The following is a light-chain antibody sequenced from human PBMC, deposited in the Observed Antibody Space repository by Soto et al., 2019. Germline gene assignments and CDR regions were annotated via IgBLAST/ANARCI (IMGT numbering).Light chain of an antibody. Sequence: DIQLTQSPSFLSASVGDGVAITCRASQGVSRYVAWYQQKPGKPPELLIYAASTLQSGVPPRFSGSASGTEFTLTIDSLQPEDFATYYCQQINNYPFTFGGGTKVDIK. CDR2: AAS. CDR1: QGVSRY. J-gene: IGKJ4*01. CDR3: QQINNYPFT. V-gene: IGKV1-9*01.